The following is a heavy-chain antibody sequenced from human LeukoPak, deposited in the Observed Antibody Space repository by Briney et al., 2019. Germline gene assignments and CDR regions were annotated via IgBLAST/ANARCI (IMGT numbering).Heavy chain of an antibody. D-gene: IGHD5-12*01. V-gene: IGHV5-51*01. J-gene: IGHJ4*02. Sequence: GESLKISCKASGYSFTKYWIGWVRQMPGKGLEWMGIIYPGDSDTRYSPSSQDQVTISADKSISTAYLQWSSLQASDTAMYYCARHIVAISDFDYWGQGTLVAVSS. CDR3: ARHIVAISDFDY. CDR2: IYPGDSDT. CDR1: GYSFTKYW.